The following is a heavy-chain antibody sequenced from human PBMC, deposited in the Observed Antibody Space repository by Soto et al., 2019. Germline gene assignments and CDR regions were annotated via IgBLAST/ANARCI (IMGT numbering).Heavy chain of an antibody. CDR1: CYTFTSYV. J-gene: IGHJ6*02. CDR3: ARDRKVVTYYYYYYGMDV. V-gene: IGHV1-18*04. D-gene: IGHD2-2*01. CDR2: ISAYNGNT. Sequence: ASVKVSCKSSCYTFTSYVISWVRQAPGQGLEWMGWISAYNGNTNYAQKLQGRVTMTTDTSTSTAYMELRSLRSDDTAVYYCARDRKVVTYYYYYYGMDVWGQGTTVTVSS.